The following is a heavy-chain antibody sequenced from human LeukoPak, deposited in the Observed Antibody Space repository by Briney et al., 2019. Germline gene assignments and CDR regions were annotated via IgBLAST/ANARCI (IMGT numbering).Heavy chain of an antibody. CDR3: ARGGEGYCSSTSCYATLYYFDY. V-gene: IGHV1-69*13. J-gene: IGHJ4*02. D-gene: IGHD2-2*01. CDR2: IIPIFGTA. Sequence: ASVKVSCKASGYTFTSYYIHWVRQAPGQGLEWMGGIIPIFGTANYAQKFQGRVTITADESTSTAYMELSSLRSEDTAVYYCARGGEGYCSSTSCYATLYYFDYWGQGTLVTVSS. CDR1: GYTFTSYY.